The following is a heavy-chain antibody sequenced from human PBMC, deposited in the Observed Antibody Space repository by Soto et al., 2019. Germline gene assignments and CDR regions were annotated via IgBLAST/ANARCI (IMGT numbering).Heavy chain of an antibody. Sequence: SVKVSCKASGGTFSSYAISWVREAPGQGLEWMGGIIPIFGTANYAQKFQGRVTITADESTSTAYMELSSLRSEDTAVYYCARGGGSTTNFGKYYFDYWGQGTLVTVSS. CDR2: IIPIFGTA. CDR1: GGTFSSYA. D-gene: IGHD2-2*01. CDR3: ARGGGSTTNFGKYYFDY. J-gene: IGHJ4*02. V-gene: IGHV1-69*13.